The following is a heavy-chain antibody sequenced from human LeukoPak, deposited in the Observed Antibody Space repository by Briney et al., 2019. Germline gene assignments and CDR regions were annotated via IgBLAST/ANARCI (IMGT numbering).Heavy chain of an antibody. CDR2: INPNSGGT. D-gene: IGHD3-16*02. Sequence: GASVKVPCKASGYTFTGYYMHWVRQAPGQGLEWMGRINPNSGGTNYAQKFQGRVTMTRDTSISTAYMELSRLRSDDTAVYYCARVAYDYVWGSYRIFDYWGQGTLVTVSS. CDR1: GYTFTGYY. J-gene: IGHJ4*02. CDR3: ARVAYDYVWGSYRIFDY. V-gene: IGHV1-2*06.